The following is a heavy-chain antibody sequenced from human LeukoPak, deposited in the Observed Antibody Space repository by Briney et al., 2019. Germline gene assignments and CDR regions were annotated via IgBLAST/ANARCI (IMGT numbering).Heavy chain of an antibody. CDR1: GFNFNNYW. CDR3: AKDGYYDSSAYYYVRYFDL. CDR2: MNEYGSEI. D-gene: IGHD3-22*01. Sequence: GGSLRLSCAASGFNFNNYWMTWVRQAPGKGLEWVAKMNEYGSEIFYLDSVKGRFTISRDNAKNSLYLQMNSLRAEDTAVYYCAKDGYYDSSAYYYVRYFDLWGRGTLVTVSS. J-gene: IGHJ2*01. V-gene: IGHV3-7*03.